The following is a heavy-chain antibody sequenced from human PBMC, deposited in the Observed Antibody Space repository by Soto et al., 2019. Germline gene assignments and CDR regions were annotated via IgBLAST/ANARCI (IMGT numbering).Heavy chain of an antibody. J-gene: IGHJ6*02. V-gene: IGHV1-69*01. D-gene: IGHD2-2*01. CDR3: ARARYCSKTTCRGAFSDYYFAMDV. CDR2: IIPIFDTS. CDR1: GGTFSSYA. Sequence: QVQLVQSGAEVKKPGSSVQVSCKASGGTFSSYAINWVRQATGQGREWMGGIIPIFDTSNYAQKFQGRVTITADDPTSTAYMELSSLRSEDSAIYYCARARYCSKTTCRGAFSDYYFAMDVWGQGTTVTVSS.